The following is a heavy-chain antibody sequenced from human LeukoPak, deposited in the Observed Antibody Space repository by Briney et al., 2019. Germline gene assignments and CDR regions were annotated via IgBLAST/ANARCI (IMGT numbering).Heavy chain of an antibody. V-gene: IGHV4-34*01. CDR2: INHSGST. J-gene: IGHJ5*02. CDR3: ARGPRITIFGVVKRWFDP. Sequence: SDTLSLTCAVYGGSFRGYYWSWIRQPPAKGLEWSGEINHSGSTNYNPSLKSRVTISVDTSKNQFSLKLSSVTAADTAVYYCARGPRITIFGVVKRWFDPWGQGTLVTVSS. D-gene: IGHD3-3*01. CDR1: GGSFRGYY.